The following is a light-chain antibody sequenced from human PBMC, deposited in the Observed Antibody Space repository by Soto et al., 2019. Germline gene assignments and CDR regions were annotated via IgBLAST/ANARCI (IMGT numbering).Light chain of an antibody. CDR1: QSVSSN. J-gene: IGKJ4*01. CDR3: QQYNDWPLT. V-gene: IGKV3-15*01. CDR2: GAS. Sequence: EIVMTQSPATLSVSPGERATLSCRASQSVSSNLAWYQQKPGQAPRVLIYGASTRATGIPARFSGSGSGTEFTLTISSRQSEDFAVYYCQQYNDWPLTFGGGTKVEIK.